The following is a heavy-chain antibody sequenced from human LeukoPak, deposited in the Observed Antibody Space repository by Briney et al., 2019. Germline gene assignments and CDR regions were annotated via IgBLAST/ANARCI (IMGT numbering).Heavy chain of an antibody. CDR3: ARDPGPDWWYFDY. D-gene: IGHD1-14*01. CDR2: IYHSGST. CDR1: GYSISSGYY. Sequence: SVTLSLTCTVSGYSISSGYYWGWIRQPPGKGLEWIGSIYHSGSTYYNPSLKSRVTISVDTSKNQFSLKLSSVTAADTAVYYCARDPGPDWWYFDYWGQGTLVTVSS. J-gene: IGHJ4*02. V-gene: IGHV4-38-2*02.